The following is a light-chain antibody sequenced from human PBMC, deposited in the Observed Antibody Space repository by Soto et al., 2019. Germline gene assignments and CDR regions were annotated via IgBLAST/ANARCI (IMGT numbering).Light chain of an antibody. CDR2: GAS. J-gene: IGKJ1*01. V-gene: IGKV3D-20*02. Sequence: EIVLTQSPATLSLSRGERATLSCRAGQSVSSSYLAWYQQKPGQAPRLLIYGASSRATGIPDRFSGSGSGTDFTPTISSLEPEDFAVYYCQQRSNWPPWTFGQGTKVDIK. CDR3: QQRSNWPPWT. CDR1: QSVSSSY.